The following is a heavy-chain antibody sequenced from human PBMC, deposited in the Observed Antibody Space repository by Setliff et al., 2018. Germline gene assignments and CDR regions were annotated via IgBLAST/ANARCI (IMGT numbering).Heavy chain of an antibody. D-gene: IGHD2-21*01. CDR2: IIPIFGTA. J-gene: IGHJ4*02. Sequence: SVKVSCKASGGTFSSYAISWVRQAPGQGLEWMGGIIPIFGTANYAQKLQGRVTLTTDTATSTAYMELRSLRSDDTAVYYCARAPRGPLSVVLALDYWGQGTLVTVSS. CDR3: ARAPRGPLSVVLALDY. CDR1: GGTFSSYA. V-gene: IGHV1-69*05.